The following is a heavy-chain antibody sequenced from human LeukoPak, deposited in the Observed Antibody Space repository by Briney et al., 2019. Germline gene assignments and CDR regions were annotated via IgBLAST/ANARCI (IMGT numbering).Heavy chain of an antibody. CDR1: GYTFTGYY. CDR3: ARDWRITIFGVVPGEFDY. J-gene: IGHJ4*02. V-gene: IGHV1-2*02. Sequence: GASVKVSCKASGYTFTGYYMHWVRQAPGQGLEWMGWINPNSGSTNYAQKFQGRVTMTRDTSISTAYMELSRLRSDDTAVYYCARDWRITIFGVVPGEFDYWGQGTLVTVSS. CDR2: INPNSGST. D-gene: IGHD3-3*01.